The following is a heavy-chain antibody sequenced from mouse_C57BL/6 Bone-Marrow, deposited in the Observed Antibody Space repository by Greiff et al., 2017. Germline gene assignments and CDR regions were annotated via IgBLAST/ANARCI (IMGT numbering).Heavy chain of an antibody. J-gene: IGHJ2*01. V-gene: IGHV1-19*01. Sequence: EVQLQQSGPVLVKPGASVKMSCKASGYTFTDYYMNWVKQSHGKSLEWIGVINPYNGGTSYNQKFKGKATLTVDKSSSTAYMELNSLTSEDSAVYYCARYDYYGSPYYFDYWGQGTTLTVSS. CDR2: INPYNGGT. CDR3: ARYDYYGSPYYFDY. D-gene: IGHD1-1*01. CDR1: GYTFTDYY.